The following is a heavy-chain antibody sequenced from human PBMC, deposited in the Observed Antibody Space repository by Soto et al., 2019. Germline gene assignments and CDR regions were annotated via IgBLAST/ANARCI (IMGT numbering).Heavy chain of an antibody. CDR3: ARDVDRTSHLNWFDP. Sequence: GGSLRLSCAASGFTFSDYYMSWIRQAPGKGLEWVSDISSSGSIIYYADSVKGRFTISRDNAKNTVYLQMDSLKVEDTAVYYCARDVDRTSHLNWFDPWGQGVMVTVSS. CDR1: GFTFSDYY. J-gene: IGHJ5*02. V-gene: IGHV3-11*04. D-gene: IGHD5-12*01. CDR2: ISSSGSII.